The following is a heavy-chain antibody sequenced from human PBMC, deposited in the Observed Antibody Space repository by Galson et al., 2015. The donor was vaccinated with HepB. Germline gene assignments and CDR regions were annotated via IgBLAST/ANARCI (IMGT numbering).Heavy chain of an antibody. CDR1: GFTFSNYA. CDR2: ISGSGSST. J-gene: IGHJ4*02. D-gene: IGHD2-2*01. CDR3: AKDQDLKGYCTSTSCKGAEY. V-gene: IGHV3-23*01. Sequence: SLRLSCAASGFTFSNYAMSWVRQAPGKGLEWVSGISGSGSSTYYADSVKGRFTISRDNSKNTLYVQMNSLRAEDTAVYYCAKDQDLKGYCTSTSCKGAEYWGQGTLVTVYS.